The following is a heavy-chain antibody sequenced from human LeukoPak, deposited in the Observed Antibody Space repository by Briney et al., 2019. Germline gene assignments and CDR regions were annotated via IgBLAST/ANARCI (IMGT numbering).Heavy chain of an antibody. CDR3: AKDLDSSGHYYDFQH. V-gene: IGHV3-23*01. CDR1: GFTFSSYS. CDR2: IATNADNT. D-gene: IGHD3-22*01. J-gene: IGHJ1*01. Sequence: GGSLRLSCAASGFTFSSYSMNWVRQAPGKGLEWVSLIATNADNTHYADSVKGRFTISRDNSRNTLFLQMNSLRAEDTAVYYCAKDLDSSGHYYDFQHWGQGTVVTVSS.